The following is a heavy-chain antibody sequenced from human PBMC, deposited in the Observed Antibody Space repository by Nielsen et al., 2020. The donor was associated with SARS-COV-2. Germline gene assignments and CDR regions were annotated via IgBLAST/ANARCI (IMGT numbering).Heavy chain of an antibody. J-gene: IGHJ6*03. V-gene: IGHV5-10-1*04. Sequence: GESLKISCKGSGYSFTSYWISWVRQMPGKGLEWMGRIDSSDSYTNYSPSFQGQVTISADKSISTAYLQWSSLKASDTAMYYCARDGSSSSGVGYYYMDVWGKGTTVTVSS. CDR1: GYSFTSYW. CDR2: IDSSDSYT. D-gene: IGHD6-6*01. CDR3: ARDGSSSSGVGYYYMDV.